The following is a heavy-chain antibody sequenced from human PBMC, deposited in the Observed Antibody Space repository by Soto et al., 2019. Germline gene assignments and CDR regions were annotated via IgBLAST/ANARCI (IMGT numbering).Heavy chain of an antibody. D-gene: IGHD2-21*02. CDR2: IYWDDDD. J-gene: IGHJ4*02. CDR1: GFSLTNIGVG. CDR3: VHRLVANCRGDCSLSDY. V-gene: IGHV2-5*02. Sequence: QITLKESGPTVVRPTQTLTLTCTFSGFSLTNIGVGVGWIRQPPGKAPEWLALIYWDDDDFYSPSLKSRLTITKYTSKDQVYLTMSNMDPVDTATYYCVHRLVANCRGDCSLSDYWGQGTLVTVSS.